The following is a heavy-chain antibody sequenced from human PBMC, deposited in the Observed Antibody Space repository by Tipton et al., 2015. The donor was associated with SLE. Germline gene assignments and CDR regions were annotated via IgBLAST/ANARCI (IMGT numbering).Heavy chain of an antibody. D-gene: IGHD2-8*01. Sequence: GLVKPSQTLSLTCTVSGGSLSSRSYYWGWIRQPPGKGLEWIGTIYYGGSTYYNPSLKSRLTMSVDTSKKQFSLKLNSVTAADTAMYYCARMPIGVMVYALDYWGQGTLVTVSS. CDR3: ARMPIGVMVYALDY. V-gene: IGHV4-39*01. J-gene: IGHJ4*02. CDR2: IYYGGST. CDR1: GGSLSSRSYY.